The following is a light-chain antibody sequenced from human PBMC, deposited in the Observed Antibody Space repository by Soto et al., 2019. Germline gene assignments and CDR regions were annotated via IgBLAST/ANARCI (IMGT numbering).Light chain of an antibody. CDR3: NSYTSASFYV. CDR2: EVT. J-gene: IGLJ1*01. V-gene: IGLV2-14*01. Sequence: ALAQPASVSGSPGQSITISRTGTTSDIAGYNYVSWYQQHPGKAPKLLIYEVTSRASGVSHRFSGSKSGNTASLTISGLQAEDEAEYYCNSYTSASFYVFGTGTKVTVL. CDR1: TSDIAGYNY.